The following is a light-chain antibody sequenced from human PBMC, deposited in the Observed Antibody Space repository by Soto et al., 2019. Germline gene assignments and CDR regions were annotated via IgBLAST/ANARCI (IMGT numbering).Light chain of an antibody. CDR2: EVS. CDR3: MQATYFPWT. CDR1: QSLLHNNGKTY. J-gene: IGKJ1*01. V-gene: IGKV2-24*01. Sequence: DIVVTQTPLSSPVTVGQPASISCRSSQSLLHNNGKTYLNWFQQRPGQPPRLLIYEVSNRFSVVPYRFSGSGTGTDFTLTISSVQPEDFGVYYCMQATYFPWTFGQGTKVDFK.